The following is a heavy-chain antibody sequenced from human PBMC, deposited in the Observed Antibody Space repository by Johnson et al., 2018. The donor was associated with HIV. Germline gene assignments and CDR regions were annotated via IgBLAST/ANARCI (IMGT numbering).Heavy chain of an antibody. V-gene: IGHV3-11*01. CDR3: TRRVTRYYDILTAYSKGDDAFDI. CDR2: ISSSGSTI. J-gene: IGHJ3*02. CDR1: GFTFSDHY. Sequence: MQLVESGGGLVKPGGSLRLSCVGSGFTFSDHYMSWVRQAPGKGLEWVSFISSSGSTIYYSDSVKGRFTISRDNAKNSLYLQMNSLKSEDAAVYYCTRRVTRYYDILTAYSKGDDAFDIWGQGTMVIVSS. D-gene: IGHD3-9*01.